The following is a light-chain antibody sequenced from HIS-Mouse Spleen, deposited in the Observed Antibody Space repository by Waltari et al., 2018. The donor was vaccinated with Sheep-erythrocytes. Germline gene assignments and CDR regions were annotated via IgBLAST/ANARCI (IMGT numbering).Light chain of an antibody. CDR1: SSDVGRYNL. CDR3: CSYAGSSTFHVV. J-gene: IGLJ2*01. CDR2: EGS. V-gene: IGLV2-23*03. Sequence: QSALTQPASVSGSPGQSITISCTGTSSDVGRYNLVSWHQQHPGKAPKLVIYEGSKRPSGVSNRFSGSKSDNTASLTISVLQAEDEADYYCCSYAGSSTFHVVFGGGTKLTVL.